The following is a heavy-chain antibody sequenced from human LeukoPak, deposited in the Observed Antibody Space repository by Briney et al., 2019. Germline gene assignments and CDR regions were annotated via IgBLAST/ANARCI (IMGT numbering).Heavy chain of an antibody. V-gene: IGHV1-2*02. CDR2: INPNSGGT. D-gene: IGHD6-13*01. J-gene: IGHJ6*03. CDR3: ARGGSSWFPYYYYYMDV. CDR1: GYTFTGYY. Sequence: ASVKVSCKASGYTFTGYYMHWVRQAPGQGLEWMGWINPNSGGTNYAQKFQGRVTMTRDTSISTAYMELSSLRSEDMAVYYCARGGSSWFPYYYYYMDVWGKGTTVTVSS.